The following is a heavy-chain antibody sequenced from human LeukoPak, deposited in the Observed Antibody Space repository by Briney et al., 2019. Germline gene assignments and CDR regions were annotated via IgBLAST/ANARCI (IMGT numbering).Heavy chain of an antibody. CDR2: INHSGST. CDR1: GASISSSSYY. J-gene: IGHJ6*03. D-gene: IGHD6-19*01. CDR3: ARLRTTVAGRYYYYMDV. V-gene: IGHV4-39*07. Sequence: SETLSLTCTVSGASISSSSYYWAWIRQPPGKGLEWIGEINHSGSTNYNPSLKSRVTISVDTSKNQFSLKLSSVTAADTAVYYCARLRTTVAGRYYYYMDVWGKGTTVTISS.